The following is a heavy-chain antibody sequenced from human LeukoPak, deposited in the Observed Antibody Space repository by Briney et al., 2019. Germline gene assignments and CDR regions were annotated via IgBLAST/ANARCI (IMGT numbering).Heavy chain of an antibody. J-gene: IGHJ4*02. Sequence: SETLSLTCTVSGGSISSGDYYWSWIRQPPGKGLEWIGYIYYSGSTYYNPSLKSRVTISVDTSKNQFSLKLSSVTAADTAVYYCARGSRGLSAQGDYWGQGTLVTVSS. CDR1: GGSISSGDYY. CDR2: IYYSGST. CDR3: ARGSRGLSAQGDY. V-gene: IGHV4-30-4*08. D-gene: IGHD3-10*01.